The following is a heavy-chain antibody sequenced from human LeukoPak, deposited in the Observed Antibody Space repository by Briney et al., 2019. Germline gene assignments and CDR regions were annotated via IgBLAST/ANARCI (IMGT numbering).Heavy chain of an antibody. J-gene: IGHJ4*02. D-gene: IGHD2/OR15-2a*01. Sequence: GGSLRLSCGASGLSLSDYYMSWVRQAPGKGLEWISYISSTGRTIYYPDSVKGRFTISRDNDKSSLYLQMNSLRAEDTALYYCARFRYNSTWGVFDYWGQGTLVTVSS. CDR2: ISSTGRTI. CDR3: ARFRYNSTWGVFDY. CDR1: GLSLSDYY. V-gene: IGHV3-11*04.